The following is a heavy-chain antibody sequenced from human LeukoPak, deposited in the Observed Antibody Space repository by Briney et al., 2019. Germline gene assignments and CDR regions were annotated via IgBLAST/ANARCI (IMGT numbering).Heavy chain of an antibody. CDR2: ISYDESNK. J-gene: IGHJ6*02. Sequence: PGRSLRLSCAASGFTFSSYAMHWVRQAPGKGLEWVAVISYDESNKYYADSVKGRFTISRDNSKNTLYLQMNSLRAEDTAVYYCARDLGYSRSWSYYYYYGMDVWGQGTTVTVSS. CDR1: GFTFSSYA. CDR3: ARDLGYSRSWSYYYYYGMDV. V-gene: IGHV3-30*04. D-gene: IGHD6-13*01.